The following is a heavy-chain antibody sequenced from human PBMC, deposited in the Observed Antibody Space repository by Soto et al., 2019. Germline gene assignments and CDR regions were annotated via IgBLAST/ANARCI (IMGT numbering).Heavy chain of an antibody. D-gene: IGHD5-18*01. Sequence: SETLSLTCTVSGASVDSAGYFWTWIRQRPGKGLEWIGHINYSGSTDHTPSLRSRLMVSIDTSKSQFSLKLNSVTAADTAIYYCARGTGLSYTYGIDDWGQGTLVTVS. CDR1: GASVDSAGYF. CDR3: ARGTGLSYTYGIDD. CDR2: INYSGST. V-gene: IGHV4-31*03. J-gene: IGHJ1*01.